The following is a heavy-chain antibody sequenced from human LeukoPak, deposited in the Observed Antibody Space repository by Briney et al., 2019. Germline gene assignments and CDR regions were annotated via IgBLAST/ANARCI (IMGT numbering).Heavy chain of an antibody. Sequence: GGSLRLPCAASGFTVSSNYMSWVRQTPEKVLEWVSVIYRGGSAYYPDSVKGQFSISRDNSKNMLYLQMNSLRSEDTAVYYCARDRNWGPRDAFDIWGQGTMVTVSS. CDR1: GFTVSSNY. CDR2: IYRGGSA. J-gene: IGHJ3*02. D-gene: IGHD7-27*01. V-gene: IGHV3-53*01. CDR3: ARDRNWGPRDAFDI.